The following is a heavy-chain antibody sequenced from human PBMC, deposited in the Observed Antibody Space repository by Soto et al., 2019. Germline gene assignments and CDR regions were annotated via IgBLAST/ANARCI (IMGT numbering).Heavy chain of an antibody. CDR3: ARGRSHYYGSSGYVF. CDR2: IIPIFGTA. V-gene: IGHV1-69*13. J-gene: IGHJ4*02. D-gene: IGHD3-22*01. Sequence: SVKVSCKASGGTFSSYAISWVRQAPGQGLEWMGGIIPIFGTANYAQKFQGRVTITADESTSTAYMELSSLRSEDTAVYYCARGRSHYYGSSGYVFWGQGTLVTVSS. CDR1: GGTFSSYA.